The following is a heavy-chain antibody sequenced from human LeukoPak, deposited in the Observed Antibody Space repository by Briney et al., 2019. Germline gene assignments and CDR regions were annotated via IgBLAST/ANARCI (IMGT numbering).Heavy chain of an antibody. Sequence: GGSLRLSCAASGFTFSSYAMSWVRQAPGKGLEWVSAISGSGGSTYYADSVKGRFTISRDNSKNTLYLQMNSLRAEDTAVYYCASTDSSGWDHFDYWGQGTLVTVSS. CDR1: GFTFSSYA. V-gene: IGHV3-23*01. D-gene: IGHD6-19*01. CDR2: ISGSGGST. J-gene: IGHJ4*02. CDR3: ASTDSSGWDHFDY.